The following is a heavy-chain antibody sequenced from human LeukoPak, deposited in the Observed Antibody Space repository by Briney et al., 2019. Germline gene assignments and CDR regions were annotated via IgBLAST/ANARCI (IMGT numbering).Heavy chain of an antibody. Sequence: ASVKVSCKASGYSFNAFDIHWVRQAPGQGLEWVGRINPNSGATDYAQKFRAGVTLTRDTTTNTVYMELSSLKFDDTAVYYCARDGSHWSSFHYWGQGTLVTVSS. CDR3: ARDGSHWSSFHY. CDR2: INPNSGAT. J-gene: IGHJ4*02. D-gene: IGHD6-19*01. V-gene: IGHV1-2*06. CDR1: GYSFNAFD.